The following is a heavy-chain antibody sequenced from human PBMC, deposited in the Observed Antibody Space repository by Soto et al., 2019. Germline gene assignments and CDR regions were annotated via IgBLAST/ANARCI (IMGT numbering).Heavy chain of an antibody. V-gene: IGHV1-69*04. CDR2: IFPLTDIP. Sequence: SVKVSCKASGGTFRNYPITWVRQAPGQGLEWMGSIFPLTDIPDYAQNFQARLTISADKSTSTAYMELSSLTSDDTAMYFCARGPLVVLNYFESWGQGTLVTVSS. J-gene: IGHJ4*02. CDR1: GGTFRNYP. CDR3: ARGPLVVLNYFES.